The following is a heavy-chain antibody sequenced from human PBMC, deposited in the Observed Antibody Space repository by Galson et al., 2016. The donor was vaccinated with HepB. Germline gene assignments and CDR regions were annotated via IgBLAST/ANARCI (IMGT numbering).Heavy chain of an antibody. CDR2: LYYSGST. V-gene: IGHV4-39*07. Sequence: ETLSLTCSVSGGSISSSSYYWDWIRQPPGKGLEWIGSLYYSGSTYYNPSLKSRDTISVDTSKNQFSLMLTSVTAADTAVYYCAGHRGRPWGYYYYGMDVWGQGTTVTVSS. CDR1: GGSISSSSYY. D-gene: IGHD7-27*01. CDR3: AGHRGRPWGYYYYGMDV. J-gene: IGHJ6*02.